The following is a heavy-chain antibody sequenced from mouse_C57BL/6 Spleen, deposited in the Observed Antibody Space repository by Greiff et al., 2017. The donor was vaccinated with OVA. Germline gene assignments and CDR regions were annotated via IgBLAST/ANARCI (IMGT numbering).Heavy chain of an antibody. CDR3: AREEYSNYERYFDY. V-gene: IGHV1-59*01. D-gene: IGHD2-5*01. Sequence: QVQLQQPGAELVRPGTSVKLSCKASGYTFTSYWMHWVKQRPGQGLEWIGVIDPSDSYTNYNQKFKGKATLTVDTSSSTAYMQLSSLTSEDSAVYYCAREEYSNYERYFDYWGQGTTLTVSS. CDR2: IDPSDSYT. CDR1: GYTFTSYW. J-gene: IGHJ2*01.